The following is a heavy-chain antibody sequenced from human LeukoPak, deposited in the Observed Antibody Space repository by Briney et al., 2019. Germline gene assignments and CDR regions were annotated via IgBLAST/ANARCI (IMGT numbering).Heavy chain of an antibody. CDR3: ARGHGPGGTRWPNLGY. D-gene: IGHD4-23*01. CDR2: MNPNSGDT. J-gene: IGHJ4*02. Sequence: GASVKVSCKTSAYTFTSYEINWVRQASGQGLEWMGWMNPNSGDTGYAQKFQGRVTMTRDTSINTAYVELSSLTSEDTAVYYCARGHGPGGTRWPNLGYWGQGTLITVSA. V-gene: IGHV1-8*01. CDR1: AYTFTSYE.